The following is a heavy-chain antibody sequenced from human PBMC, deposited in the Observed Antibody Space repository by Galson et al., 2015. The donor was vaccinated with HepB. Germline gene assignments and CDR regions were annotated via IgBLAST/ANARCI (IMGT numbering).Heavy chain of an antibody. J-gene: IGHJ3*02. CDR2: IIPIFGTA. CDR3: AREGGAVAGPFGAFDI. D-gene: IGHD6-19*01. V-gene: IGHV1-69*13. CDR1: GGTFSSYA. Sequence: SVKVSCKASGGTFSSYAISWVRQAPGQGLEWMGGIIPIFGTANYAQKFQGRVTITADESTSTAYMELSSLRSEDTAVYYCAREGGAVAGPFGAFDIWGQGTMVTVSS.